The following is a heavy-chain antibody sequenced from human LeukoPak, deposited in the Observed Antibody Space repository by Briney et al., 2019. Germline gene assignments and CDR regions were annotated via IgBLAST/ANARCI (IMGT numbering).Heavy chain of an antibody. Sequence: GGSLRLSCVASGFTFSNFGVHWVRQAPGKRLEWVAVISYNGHYEYYGESVKGRFTISRDNSKNTVSLQMDNLRIEDTAVYYCVRGGSPPTSTWSLDEWGQGTLVSVSS. J-gene: IGHJ4*02. V-gene: IGHV3-30*03. CDR1: GFTFSNFG. D-gene: IGHD1-26*01. CDR3: VRGGSPPTSTWSLDE. CDR2: ISYNGHYE.